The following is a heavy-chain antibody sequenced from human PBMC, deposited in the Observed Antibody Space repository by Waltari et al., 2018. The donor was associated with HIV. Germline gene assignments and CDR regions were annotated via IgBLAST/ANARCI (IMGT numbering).Heavy chain of an antibody. CDR1: GYPLSALS. J-gene: IGHJ1*01. D-gene: IGHD2-15*01. V-gene: IGHV1-24*01. CDR2: FDPKNGKP. CDR3: VTLYNESPLYSNF. Sequence: QLIQSTTALKRPGASVTIPCQVSGYPLSALSMQWVRQGRGQRLEWMGGFDPKNGKPVYSQRFWGRVSLAEDTSEDTAFLELNRLTSDDTAVYYCVTLYNESPLYSNFWGQGTLVTV.